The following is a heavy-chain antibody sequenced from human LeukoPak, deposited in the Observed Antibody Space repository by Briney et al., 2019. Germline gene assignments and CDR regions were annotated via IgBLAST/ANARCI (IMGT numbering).Heavy chain of an antibody. D-gene: IGHD4-23*01. V-gene: IGHV4-59*12. CDR1: GGSISSYY. CDR3: ARYLDYGGNSRVFQH. CDR2: IYYSGST. Sequence: SETLSLTCTVSGGSISSYYWSWIRQPPGKGLEWIGYIYYSGSTNYNPSLKSRVTISIDTSKNQFSLKLSSVTAADTAVYYCARYLDYGGNSRVFQHWGQGTLVTVSS. J-gene: IGHJ1*01.